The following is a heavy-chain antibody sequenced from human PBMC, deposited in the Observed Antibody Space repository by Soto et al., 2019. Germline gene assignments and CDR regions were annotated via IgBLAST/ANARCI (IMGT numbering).Heavy chain of an antibody. J-gene: IGHJ6*02. V-gene: IGHV4-61*01. CDR1: GGSVSSGSYY. CDR3: ARDQGIGVEGYYGMDV. Sequence: QVQLQESGPGLVKPSETLSLTCTVSGGSVSSGSYYWSWIRQPPGQGLEWIGYIYYSGSTNYNPSLKSRVTISVDTSKNQFSLKLSSVTAADTAVYYCARDQGIGVEGYYGMDVWGQGTTVTVSS. CDR2: IYYSGST. D-gene: IGHD3-22*01.